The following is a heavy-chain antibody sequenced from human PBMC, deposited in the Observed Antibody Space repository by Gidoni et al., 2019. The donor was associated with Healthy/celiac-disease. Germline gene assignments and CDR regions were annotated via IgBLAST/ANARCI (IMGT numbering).Heavy chain of an antibody. CDR2: ISSSSSYI. V-gene: IGHV3-21*01. CDR1: GFTFSAYS. CDR3: ARDHTPTIFGVVIIPPDDYYYGMDV. Sequence: EVQLVESGGGLVKHGGSLRLSCAASGFTFSAYSMNWVRQAPGKGLGWVSSISSSSSYIDYANSVNGRFTISRDNAKNSLYLQMNRLRAEDTAVYYCARDHTPTIFGVVIIPPDDYYYGMDVWGQGTTVTVSS. J-gene: IGHJ6*02. D-gene: IGHD3-3*01.